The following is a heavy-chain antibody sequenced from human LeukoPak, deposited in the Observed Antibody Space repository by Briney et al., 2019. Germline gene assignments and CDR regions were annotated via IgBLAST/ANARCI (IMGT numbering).Heavy chain of an antibody. CDR2: IDPSDSYT. CDR1: GYSVISYS. CDR3: ARHMYNNGGSPAY. J-gene: IGHJ4*02. Sequence: PGKSLTISCKVSGYSVISYSITWVRQMPGKGLEWMGRIDPSDSYTNYSPSFQGHVTISADKSISTAYLQWSSLKASDTAMYYCARHMYNNGGSPAYWGQGTGVSVSS. D-gene: IGHD3-10*01. V-gene: IGHV5-10-1*01.